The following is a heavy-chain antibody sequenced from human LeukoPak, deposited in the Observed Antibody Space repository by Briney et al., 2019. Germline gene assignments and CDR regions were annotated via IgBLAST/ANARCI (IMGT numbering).Heavy chain of an antibody. CDR2: ITSSSSYI. J-gene: IGHJ6*04. D-gene: IGHD3-10*02. V-gene: IGHV3-21*01. CDR1: GFTFSSYN. Sequence: TGGSLRLSCAASGFTFSSYNMNWVRQAPGKGLEWVSSITSSSSYIYYADSVKGRFTISRGNAKNSLYLQMNSLRAEDTAVYYCAELGITMIGGVWGKGTTVTISS. CDR3: AELGITMIGGV.